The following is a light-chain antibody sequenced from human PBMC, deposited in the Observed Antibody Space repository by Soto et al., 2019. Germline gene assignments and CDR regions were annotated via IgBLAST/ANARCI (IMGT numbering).Light chain of an antibody. Sequence: SYELTQPPSVSVAPGETARITCGGNNIGSISVHWYQQRPGQAPGLVVYDDNDRPSGIPERFSGSNSGNTATLTISRVEAGDEADYYCHVWDGGSYLSFGGGTKVTVL. V-gene: IGLV3-21*02. CDR1: NIGSIS. CDR3: HVWDGGSYLS. J-gene: IGLJ2*01. CDR2: DDN.